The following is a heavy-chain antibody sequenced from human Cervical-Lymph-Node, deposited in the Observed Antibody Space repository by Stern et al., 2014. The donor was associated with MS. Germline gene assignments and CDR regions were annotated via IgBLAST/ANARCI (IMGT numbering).Heavy chain of an antibody. D-gene: IGHD1-1*01. J-gene: IGHJ4*02. Sequence: VQLVESGGGVIQPGGSLRLSCTASGFTVSRDYMTWVRQAPGKGLEWVSLITNVGSTFYTDSVKGRFTISRDDSKNTVYLHMTSLRAEDTAMYYCARDTSSPERSDGWGQGTLVTVSS. CDR1: GFTVSRDY. CDR2: ITNVGST. V-gene: IGHV3-53*01. CDR3: ARDTSSPERSDG.